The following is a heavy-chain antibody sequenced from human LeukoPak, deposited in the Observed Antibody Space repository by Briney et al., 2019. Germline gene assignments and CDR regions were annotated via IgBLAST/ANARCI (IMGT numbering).Heavy chain of an antibody. D-gene: IGHD6-6*01. CDR2: IIPIFGTA. Sequence: SVKVSCKASGYTLTDYYMHWVRQAPGQGLEWMGGIIPIFGTANYAQKFQGRVTITADESTSTAYMELSSLRSEDTAVYYCARDSGGSSSSPAHYYYYYGMDVWGQGTTVTVSS. J-gene: IGHJ6*02. CDR3: ARDSGGSSSSPAHYYYYYGMDV. V-gene: IGHV1-69*13. CDR1: GYTLTDYY.